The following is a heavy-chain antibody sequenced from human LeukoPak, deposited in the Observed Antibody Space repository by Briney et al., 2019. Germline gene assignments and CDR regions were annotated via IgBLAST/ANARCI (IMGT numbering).Heavy chain of an antibody. V-gene: IGHV3-66*01. CDR1: GFIVTSNY. D-gene: IGHD3-10*01. CDR2: IYGGDST. CDR3: ARAQYSYGSGSDERDY. J-gene: IGHJ4*02. Sequence: GGSLRLSCAASGFIVTSNYMSWVRQTPGKGLEWVSVIYGGDSTYYADSVKGRFTISRDNSKNTLYLQMNSLRAEDTAVYYCARAQYSYGSGSDERDYWGQGTLVTVSS.